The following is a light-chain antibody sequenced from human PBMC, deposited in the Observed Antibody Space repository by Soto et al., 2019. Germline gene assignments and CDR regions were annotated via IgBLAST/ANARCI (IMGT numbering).Light chain of an antibody. V-gene: IGKV1-5*03. CDR2: NAS. CDR1: QNIETW. J-gene: IGKJ1*01. CDR3: QLYINRCT. Sequence: DIQMTQSPSTLSASVGDRVTITCRARQNIETWLAWYQQKPGKAPKLMIYNASSLEGGVPSRFSGSGSGTEFTLTISSLQSDDFATYYCQLYINRCTFGEGTEVEIK.